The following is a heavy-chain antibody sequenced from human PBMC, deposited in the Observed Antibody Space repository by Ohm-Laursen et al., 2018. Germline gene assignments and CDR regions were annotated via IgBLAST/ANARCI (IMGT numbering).Heavy chain of an antibody. V-gene: IGHV4-59*08. CDR1: GGSISSYY. J-gene: IGHJ4*02. D-gene: IGHD1-26*01. Sequence: SETLSLTCTVSGGSISSYYWSWVRQPPGKGLEWIGYIHNSGSTNYNPSLKSRVTIATDTSKNQLSLKLSSVTAAGTAVYYCARRANSAFPYYLDYWGQGTLVTVSS. CDR3: ARRANSAFPYYLDY. CDR2: IHNSGST.